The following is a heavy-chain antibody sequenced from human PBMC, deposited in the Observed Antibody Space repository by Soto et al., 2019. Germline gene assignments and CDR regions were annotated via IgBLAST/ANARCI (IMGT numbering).Heavy chain of an antibody. CDR3: ARVIMDV. J-gene: IGHJ6*02. Sequence: EVQLVESGGGLVQPGGSLRLSCAASGFTFSSYSMNWVRQVPGKGLEWVSYISSSSSTIYYADSVKGRITISRDNAKNSLYLQRNSLRDEDTDVYYCARVIMDVWGQGTTVTVSS. V-gene: IGHV3-48*02. CDR1: GFTFSSYS. CDR2: ISSSSSTI.